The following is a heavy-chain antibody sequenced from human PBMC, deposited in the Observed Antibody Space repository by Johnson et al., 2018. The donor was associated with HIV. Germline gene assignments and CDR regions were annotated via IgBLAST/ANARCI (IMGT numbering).Heavy chain of an antibody. CDR2: ISDDGTNT. D-gene: IGHD1-26*01. J-gene: IGHJ3*02. CDR3: ARGGGSYDAGDAFDT. V-gene: IGHV3-30*14. Sequence: QVQLVESGGGVVQPERSLRLSCAASEFSFSTYAMRWVRQAPGKELEGVAVISDDGTNTDYADAVKGRFTISRDNSKNTLYLQMNSLRAEDTAVYYCARGGGSYDAGDAFDTWGQGTMVTVSS. CDR1: EFSFSTYA.